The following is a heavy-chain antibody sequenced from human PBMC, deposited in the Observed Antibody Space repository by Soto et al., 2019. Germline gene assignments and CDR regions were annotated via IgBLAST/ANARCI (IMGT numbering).Heavy chain of an antibody. D-gene: IGHD6-13*01. Sequence: PSETLSLTCTVSGLTISSASYYWSWIRQHPGKGLEWVGNIYYNGSTYYSPSLKSRVTLWVDTSKNQFSLRLASVTAADTAVYYCARDRISGSWSKFDYWGQGTLVPVSS. J-gene: IGHJ4*02. CDR2: IYYNGST. CDR3: ARDRISGSWSKFDY. CDR1: GLTISSASYY. V-gene: IGHV4-31*03.